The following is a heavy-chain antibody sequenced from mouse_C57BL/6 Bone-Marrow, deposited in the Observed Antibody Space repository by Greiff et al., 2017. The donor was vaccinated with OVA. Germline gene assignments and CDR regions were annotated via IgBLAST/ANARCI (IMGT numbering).Heavy chain of an antibody. CDR2: IYPSDSET. Sequence: QVQLKQPGAELVRPGSSVKLSCKASGYTFTSYWMDWVKQRPGQGLEWIGNIYPSDSETHYNQKFKDKATLTVDKSSSTAYMQLSSLTSEDSAVYYGASKDSSGYRGFAYWGQGTLVTVSA. J-gene: IGHJ3*01. V-gene: IGHV1-61*01. CDR1: GYTFTSYW. CDR3: ASKDSSGYRGFAY. D-gene: IGHD3-2*02.